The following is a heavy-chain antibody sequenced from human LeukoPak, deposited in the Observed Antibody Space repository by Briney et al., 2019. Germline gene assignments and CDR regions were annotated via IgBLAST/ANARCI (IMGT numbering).Heavy chain of an antibody. J-gene: IGHJ5*02. CDR3: AKDLRYSGSYNPP. V-gene: IGHV3-30-3*01. D-gene: IGHD1-26*01. CDR2: ISYDGSNK. Sequence: GGSLRLSCAASGFTFSSYAMHWVRQAPGKGLEWVAVISYDGSNKYYADSVKGRFTISRDNSKNTLYLQMNSLRAEDTAVYYCAKDLRYSGSYNPPWGQGTLVTVSS. CDR1: GFTFSSYA.